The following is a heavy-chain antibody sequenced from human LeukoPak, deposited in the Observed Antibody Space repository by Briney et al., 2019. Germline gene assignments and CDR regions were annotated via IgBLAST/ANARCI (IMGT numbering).Heavy chain of an antibody. Sequence: ASVKVSCEASGYTFTSYGISWVRQAPGQGLEWMGWISAYNGNTNYAQKLQGRVTMTTDTSTSTAYMELSRLRSDDTAVYYCARGVKEYSSSYYYYYYMDVWGKGTTVTVSS. CDR1: GYTFTSYG. J-gene: IGHJ6*03. CDR2: ISAYNGNT. D-gene: IGHD6-6*01. CDR3: ARGVKEYSSSYYYYYYMDV. V-gene: IGHV1-18*01.